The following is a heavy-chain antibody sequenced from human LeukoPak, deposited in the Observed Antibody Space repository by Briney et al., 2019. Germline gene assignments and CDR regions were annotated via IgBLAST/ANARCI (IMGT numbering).Heavy chain of an antibody. J-gene: IGHJ5*02. CDR2: IKQDGSEK. CDR3: ARGRGGFDP. V-gene: IGHV3-7*01. CDR1: GFIFSNYG. Sequence: GGSLRLSCVASGFIFSNYGMHWVRQAPGKGLEWVANIKQDGSEKYYVDSVKGRFTISRDNAKNSLYLQMNSLRAEDTAVYYCARGRGGFDPWGQGTLVTVSS. D-gene: IGHD3-16*01.